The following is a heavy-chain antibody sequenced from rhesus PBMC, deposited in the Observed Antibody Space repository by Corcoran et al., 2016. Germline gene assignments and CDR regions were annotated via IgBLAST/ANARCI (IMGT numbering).Heavy chain of an antibody. CDR1: GGSFSSYW. D-gene: IGHD5-30*01. J-gene: IGHJ5-2*02. CDR3: ARDRDVDTVGTVYNSLDV. CDR2: INGNSGDT. V-gene: IGHV4-80*01. Sequence: QVQLQESGPGLVKPSETLSLTCAVSGGSFSSYWCSWLRQPTGKGLEGIGEINGNSGDTNHNPPLKSRVTISKDASTNQFSLKLSSGAAADTAVYYCARDRDVDTVGTVYNSLDVWGRGVLVTVSS.